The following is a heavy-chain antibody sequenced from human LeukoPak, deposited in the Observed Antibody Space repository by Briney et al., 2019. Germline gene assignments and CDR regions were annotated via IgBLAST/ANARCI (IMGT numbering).Heavy chain of an antibody. Sequence: PSETLFLTCTVSGGSISSSSYYWGWIRQPPGKGLEWIGSIYYSGSTYYNPSLKSRVTISVDTSKNQFSLKLSSVTAADTAVYYCARQLRIAVAGNNWFDPWGQGTLVTVSS. V-gene: IGHV4-39*01. D-gene: IGHD6-19*01. CDR3: ARQLRIAVAGNNWFDP. CDR1: GGSISSSSYY. J-gene: IGHJ5*02. CDR2: IYYSGST.